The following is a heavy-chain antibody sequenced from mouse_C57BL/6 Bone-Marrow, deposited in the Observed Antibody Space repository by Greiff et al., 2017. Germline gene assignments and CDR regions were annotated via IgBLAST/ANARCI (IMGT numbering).Heavy chain of an antibody. CDR1: GFTFSDYG. J-gene: IGHJ2*01. Sequence: EVKLMESGGGLVKPGGSLKLSCAASGFTFSDYGMHWVRQAPEKGLEWVAYISSGSSTIYYADTVKGRFTISRDNARNTLCLQMTSLRSEDTAMYYCARLTGHYFDYWGRGATLAVSS. CDR3: ARLTGHYFDY. D-gene: IGHD4-1*01. V-gene: IGHV5-17*01. CDR2: ISSGSSTI.